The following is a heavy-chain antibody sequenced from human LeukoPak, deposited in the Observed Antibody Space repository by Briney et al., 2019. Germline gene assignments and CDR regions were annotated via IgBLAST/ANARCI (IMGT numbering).Heavy chain of an antibody. CDR3: ARDLGVTVRPFSLFY. Sequence: GASVKVSCKASGYTFTAYYMHWVRQAPGQGPEWMGWINPNSGVTNYAQKFQGRVIMTSDTSISTAYMGFSRLRSDDTAMYYCARDLGVTVRPFSLFYWGQGTLVTVSS. D-gene: IGHD6-6*01. CDR1: GYTFTAYY. V-gene: IGHV1-2*02. J-gene: IGHJ4*02. CDR2: INPNSGVT.